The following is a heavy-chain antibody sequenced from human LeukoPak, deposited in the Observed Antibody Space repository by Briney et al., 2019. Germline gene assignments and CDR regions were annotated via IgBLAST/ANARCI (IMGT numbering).Heavy chain of an antibody. D-gene: IGHD1-1*01. Sequence: GASVKVSCKASGYTFTGYYMHWVRQAPGQGLEWMGRINPNSGGTNYAQKFQGRVTMTRDTSISTAYMELSRLRSDDTAVYYCARQGGDWNDVSDYWGQGTLVTVSS. CDR1: GYTFTGYY. CDR3: ARQGGDWNDVSDY. CDR2: INPNSGGT. J-gene: IGHJ4*02. V-gene: IGHV1-2*06.